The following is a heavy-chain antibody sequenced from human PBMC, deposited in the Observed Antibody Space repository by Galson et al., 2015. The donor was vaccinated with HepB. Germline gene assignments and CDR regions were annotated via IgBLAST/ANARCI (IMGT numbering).Heavy chain of an antibody. CDR1: GFTFSSYA. D-gene: IGHD6-19*01. V-gene: IGHV3-23*01. CDR2: ISGSGGST. Sequence: SLRLSCAASGFTFSSYAMSWVRQAPGKGLEWVSAISGSGGSTYYADSVKGRFTISRDNSKNTLYLQMNSLRAEDTAVYYCAKDPYSSGWYNNWFDPWGQGTLVTVSS. J-gene: IGHJ5*02. CDR3: AKDPYSSGWYNNWFDP.